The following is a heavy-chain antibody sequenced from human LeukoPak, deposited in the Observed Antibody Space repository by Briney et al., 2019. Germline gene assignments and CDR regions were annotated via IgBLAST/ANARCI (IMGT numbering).Heavy chain of an antibody. CDR3: AELGITMIGGV. V-gene: IGHV3-11*04. CDR2: ISSSGSTI. J-gene: IGHJ6*04. CDR1: GYSISSGYF. D-gene: IGHD3-10*02. Sequence: LSLTCTVSGYSISSGYFWGWIRRPPGKGLEWVSYISSSGSTIYYADSVKGRFTISRDNAKNSLYLQMNSLRAEDTAVYYCAELGITMIGGVWGKGTTVTISS.